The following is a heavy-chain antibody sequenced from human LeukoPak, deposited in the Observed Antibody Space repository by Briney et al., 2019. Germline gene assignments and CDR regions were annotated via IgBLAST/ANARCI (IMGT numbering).Heavy chain of an antibody. D-gene: IGHD4-17*01. V-gene: IGHV3-23*01. Sequence: GGSLRLSCAASGFTFNIYAMSWVRQAPGKGLEWVSGISGSGGNTNYADSVKGRFTISRDNAKNSLYLQMNSLRAEDTAVYYCARPTTVTRPPDYWGQGTLVTVSS. CDR3: ARPTTVTRPPDY. J-gene: IGHJ4*02. CDR1: GFTFNIYA. CDR2: ISGSGGNT.